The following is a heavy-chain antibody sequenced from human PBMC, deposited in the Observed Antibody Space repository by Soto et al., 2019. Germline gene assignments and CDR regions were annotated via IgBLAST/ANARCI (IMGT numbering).Heavy chain of an antibody. Sequence: DVKLLESGGGVVQPGGSLRLSCAASGFAFNNYAMNWGRQAPGKGLEWVSHISGSGGSTDYAESVKGRVSISKDSVNNTLYLHMSSLRAEATALYFCAKEVPYINSWSSAGYLQHWGLGTQVTVSS. D-gene: IGHD2-2*02. J-gene: IGHJ1*01. CDR3: AKEVPYINSWSSAGYLQH. CDR2: ISGSGGST. V-gene: IGHV3-23*01. CDR1: GFAFNNYA.